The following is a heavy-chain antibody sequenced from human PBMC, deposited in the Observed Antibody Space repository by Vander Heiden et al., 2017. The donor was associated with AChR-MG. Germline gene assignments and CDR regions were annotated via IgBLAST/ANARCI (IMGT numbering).Heavy chain of an antibody. CDR3: ANLVGVKGGF. D-gene: IGHD1-26*01. J-gene: IGHJ4*02. Sequence: EVQLLESGGGLVQPGGSLRLSCAASGFTFGSYVMRWVRQAPGKGLEWVSSISSSGGSTDDAGSVEGRFTISRDNSKNTLYLKMKSLRAADTAVYYCANLVGVKGGFWVQGTLVTLSS. CDR1: GFTFGSYV. V-gene: IGHV3-23*01. CDR2: ISSSGGST.